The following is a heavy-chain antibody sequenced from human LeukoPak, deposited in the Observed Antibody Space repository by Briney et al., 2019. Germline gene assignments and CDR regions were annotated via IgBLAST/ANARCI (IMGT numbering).Heavy chain of an antibody. CDR1: GFTFSKYW. V-gene: IGHV3-74*01. CDR3: ASLPPDAFDI. Sequence: GSLRLSCAASGFTFSKYWMHWVRQAPGMGLEWVSRIDSDGSRTSYADSVKGRFTISRDNAKNTLSLQMDSLTVEDTAVYYCASLPPDAFDIWGQGTMVTVSS. CDR2: IDSDGSRT. J-gene: IGHJ3*02. D-gene: IGHD3-10*01.